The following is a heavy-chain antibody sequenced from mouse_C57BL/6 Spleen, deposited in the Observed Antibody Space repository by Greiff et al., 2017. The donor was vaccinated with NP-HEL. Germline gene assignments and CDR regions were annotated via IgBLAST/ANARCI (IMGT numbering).Heavy chain of an antibody. V-gene: IGHV5-9*01. CDR3: ARHITTVVATDYAMDY. J-gene: IGHJ4*01. D-gene: IGHD1-1*01. CDR1: GFTFSSYT. Sequence: EVKLEESGGGLVKPGGSLKLSCAASGFTFSSYTMSWVRQTPEKRLEWVATISGGGGNTYYPDSVKGRFTIARDNAKNTLYLQMSSLRSEDTALYYCARHITTVVATDYAMDYWGQGTSVTVSS. CDR2: ISGGGGNT.